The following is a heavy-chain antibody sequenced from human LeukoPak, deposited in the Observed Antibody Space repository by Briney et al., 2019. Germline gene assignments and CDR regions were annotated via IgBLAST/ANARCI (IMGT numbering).Heavy chain of an antibody. CDR3: ARGLYCSGGSCYSAEYFDY. Sequence: SETLSLTCTVSGGSISSYYWSWIRQPPGKGLEWIGYIYYSGSTNYNPSLKSRVTISVDTSKNQFSLKLCSVTAADTAVYYCARGLYCSGGSCYSAEYFDYWGQGTLVTVSS. V-gene: IGHV4-59*08. D-gene: IGHD2-15*01. CDR2: IYYSGST. CDR1: GGSISSYY. J-gene: IGHJ4*02.